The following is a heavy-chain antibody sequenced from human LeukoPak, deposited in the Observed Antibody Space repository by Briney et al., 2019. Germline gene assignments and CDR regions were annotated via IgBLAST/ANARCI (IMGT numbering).Heavy chain of an antibody. CDR2: ISGGGGST. V-gene: IGHV3-23*01. Sequence: GGSLKLSCAASGFTFSSYSMNWVRQAPGKGLEWVSTISGGGGSTYYADSVKGRFTISRDNSKNTLYLQVNSLRAEDTAVYYCAKGGKWDVTPFDYWGQGTLVTVSS. CDR3: AKGGKWDVTPFDY. D-gene: IGHD1-26*01. CDR1: GFTFSSYS. J-gene: IGHJ4*02.